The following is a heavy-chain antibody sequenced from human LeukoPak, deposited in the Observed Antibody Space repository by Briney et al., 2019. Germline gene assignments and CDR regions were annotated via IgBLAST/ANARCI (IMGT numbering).Heavy chain of an antibody. J-gene: IGHJ4*02. CDR3: ARWWFGEWGSYFDY. CDR2: IYYSGST. Sequence: PSETLSLTCTVSGGSISSYYWSWIRQPPGKGLEWIGYIYYSGSTNYNPSLKSRVTISVDTSKNQFSLKLSSVTAADTAVYYCARWWFGEWGSYFDYWGQGTLVTVSP. CDR1: GGSISSYY. V-gene: IGHV4-59*01. D-gene: IGHD3-10*01.